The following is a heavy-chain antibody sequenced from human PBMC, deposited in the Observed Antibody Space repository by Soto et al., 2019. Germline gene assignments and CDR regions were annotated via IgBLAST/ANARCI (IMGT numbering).Heavy chain of an antibody. CDR1: GYSFTSYW. J-gene: IGHJ4*02. Sequence: PGESLKISCKGSGYSFTSYWIGWVRQMPGKGLEWMGIIYPGDSDTRYSPSFQGQVTISADKSISTAYLQWSSLKASDTAMYYCAREGSMIVSGYYFDYWGQGTLVTVSS. D-gene: IGHD3-22*01. V-gene: IGHV5-51*01. CDR2: IYPGDSDT. CDR3: AREGSMIVSGYYFDY.